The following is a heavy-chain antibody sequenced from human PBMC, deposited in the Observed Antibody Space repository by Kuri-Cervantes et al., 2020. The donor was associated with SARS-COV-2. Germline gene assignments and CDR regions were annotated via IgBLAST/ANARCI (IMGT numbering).Heavy chain of an antibody. J-gene: IGHJ3*02. Sequence: SETLSLTCTVSGGSISSYYWSWIRQPPGKGLEWIGYIYCSGSTNYNPSLKSRVTISVDTSKNQFSLKLSSVTAADTAVYYCAGLYIGGQWLVHSAFDIWGQGTMVTVSS. D-gene: IGHD6-19*01. CDR2: IYCSGST. CDR1: GGSISSYY. CDR3: AGLYIGGQWLVHSAFDI. V-gene: IGHV4-59*08.